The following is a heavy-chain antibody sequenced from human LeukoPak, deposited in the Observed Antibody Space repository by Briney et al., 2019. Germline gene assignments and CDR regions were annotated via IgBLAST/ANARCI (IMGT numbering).Heavy chain of an antibody. CDR1: GFTFSSYD. V-gene: IGHV3-13*05. CDR2: ISTGGDP. CDR3: AGQARPGSAEGAFDI. D-gene: IGHD2-2*01. Sequence: GGSLRLSCTASGFTFSSYDKHWGRLDKGKGLEWVSAISTGGDPYYLGAVKGRFTISRENAKNSFYLQMNSLRAGDTAVYYCAGQARPGSAEGAFDIWGQGTMVTVSS. J-gene: IGHJ3*02.